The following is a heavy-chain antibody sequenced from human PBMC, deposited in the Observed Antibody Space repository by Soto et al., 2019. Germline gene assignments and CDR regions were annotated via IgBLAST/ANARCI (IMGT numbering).Heavy chain of an antibody. CDR1: GFTFSSYG. J-gene: IGHJ5*02. CDR2: ISYDGSNK. V-gene: IGHV3-30*18. D-gene: IGHD3-10*01. CDR3: AKVYSRGIRPGWFDP. Sequence: QVQLVESGGGVVQPGRSLRLSCAASGFTFSSYGMHWVRQAPGKGLEWVAVISYDGSNKYYADSVKGRFTISRDNSKNTLYLQMNSLRAEDTAVYYCAKVYSRGIRPGWFDPWGQGTLVTVSS.